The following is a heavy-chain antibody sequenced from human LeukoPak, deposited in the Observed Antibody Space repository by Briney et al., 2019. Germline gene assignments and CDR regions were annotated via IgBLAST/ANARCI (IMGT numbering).Heavy chain of an antibody. J-gene: IGHJ4*02. Sequence: GASVKVSCTASGYTFNSYDINWVRQAPGQGLEWMGWMNPNSGNTGYAQKFQGRVTMTRNTSISTAYMELSSLRSEDTAVYYCARGIIITFGGVIVPDYWGQGTLVTVSS. D-gene: IGHD3-16*02. CDR2: MNPNSGNT. CDR3: ARGIIITFGGVIVPDY. CDR1: GYTFNSYD. V-gene: IGHV1-8*01.